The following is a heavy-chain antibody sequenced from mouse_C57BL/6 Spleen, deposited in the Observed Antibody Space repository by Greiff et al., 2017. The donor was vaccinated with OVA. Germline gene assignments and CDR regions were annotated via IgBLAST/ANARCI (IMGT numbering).Heavy chain of an antibody. D-gene: IGHD2-4*01. V-gene: IGHV1-15*01. CDR3: TRKSYDYDEGYYYAMDD. J-gene: IGHJ4*01. CDR1: GYTFTDYE. Sequence: VKLQQSGAELVRPGASVTLSCKASGYTFTDYEMHWVKQTPVHGLEWIGAIDPETGGTAYNQKFKGKAILTADKSSSTAYMELRSLTSEDSAVYYCTRKSYDYDEGYYYAMDDWGQGTSVTVSS. CDR2: IDPETGGT.